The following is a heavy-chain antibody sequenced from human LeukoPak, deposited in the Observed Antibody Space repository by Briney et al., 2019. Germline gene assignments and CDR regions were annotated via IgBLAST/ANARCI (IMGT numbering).Heavy chain of an antibody. D-gene: IGHD6-6*01. CDR2: INHSGST. CDR3: ARGQLVPRLYYFDY. V-gene: IGHV4-34*01. Sequence: PSETLSLTCAVYGGSFSGYYWSWIRQPPGKGLEWIGEINHSGSTNYNPSLKSRVTISVDTSKNRFSLKLSSVTAADTAVYYCARGQLVPRLYYFDYWGQGTLVTVSS. J-gene: IGHJ4*02. CDR1: GGSFSGYY.